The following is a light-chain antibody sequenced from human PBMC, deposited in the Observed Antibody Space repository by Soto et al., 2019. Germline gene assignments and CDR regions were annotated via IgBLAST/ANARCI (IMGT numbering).Light chain of an antibody. J-gene: IGKJ5*01. CDR1: QSVSRI. Sequence: EIVMTQSPATLSVSPGERTPLSCRASQSVSRILAWYQQKPGQAPRILIYGASTRATGIPARFSGSGSGTDCTLTISSLQSEDFAVYYCQQYNNWPITLGQGTRLEIK. CDR2: GAS. CDR3: QQYNNWPIT. V-gene: IGKV3-15*01.